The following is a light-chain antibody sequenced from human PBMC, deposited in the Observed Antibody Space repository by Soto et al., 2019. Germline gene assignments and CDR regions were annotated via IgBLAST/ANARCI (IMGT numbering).Light chain of an antibody. Sequence: IEMTQSPLSLSVTPGVPASISCRSSQRPLQSNGYNYLNWYLQKPGQSPQLLIYLGSNRASGVXAXYSGSGSGTDFTLKISRVEAEDVGVYSGLQALQSPPPFGQGTRLELK. V-gene: IGKV2-28*01. J-gene: IGKJ5*01. CDR2: LGS. CDR1: QRPLQSNGYNY. CDR3: LQALQSPPP.